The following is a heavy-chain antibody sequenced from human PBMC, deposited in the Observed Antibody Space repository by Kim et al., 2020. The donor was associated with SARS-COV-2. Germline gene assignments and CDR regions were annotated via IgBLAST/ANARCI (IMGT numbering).Heavy chain of an antibody. V-gene: IGHV1-3*04. D-gene: IGHD2-8*01. CDR1: GYTFSNSA. Sequence: ASVKVSCKASGYTFSNSAMHWVRQAPGQRLEWMGWINTGNGNTKYSQKFQGRVTITRDTSATTAHMELSSLRSEDTAVYYCARSLECDNGVCNRVGDSWGQGTLVTVSS. CDR2: INTGNGNT. J-gene: IGHJ5*02. CDR3: ARSLECDNGVCNRVGDS.